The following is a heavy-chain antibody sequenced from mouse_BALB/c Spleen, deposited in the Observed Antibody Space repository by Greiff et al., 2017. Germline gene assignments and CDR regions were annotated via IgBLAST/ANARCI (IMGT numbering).Heavy chain of an antibody. Sequence: EVKLMESGPDLVKPSQSLSLTCTVTGYSITSGYSWHWIRQFPGNKLEWMGYIHYSGSTNYNPSLKSRISITRDTSKNQFFLQLNSVTTEDTATYYCARDYYYGSSYEGWFAYWGQGTLVTVSA. D-gene: IGHD1-1*01. CDR1: GYSITSGYS. J-gene: IGHJ3*01. CDR3: ARDYYYGSSYEGWFAY. CDR2: IHYSGST. V-gene: IGHV3-1*02.